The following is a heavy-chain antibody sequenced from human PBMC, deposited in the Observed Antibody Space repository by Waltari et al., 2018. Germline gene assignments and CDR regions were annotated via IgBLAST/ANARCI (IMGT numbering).Heavy chain of an antibody. Sequence: QVQLQQWGAGLLKPPETLSLTCAVYGGSFCGSYWSWIRRPPGKGVEWIGEINHSGSTNYNPSLKSRVTISVDTSKNQFSLKLSSVTAADTAVYYCARAPGTGQVVTAQYFDYWGQGTLVTVSS. D-gene: IGHD2-15*01. V-gene: IGHV4-34*01. CDR2: INHSGST. CDR3: ARAPGTGQVVTAQYFDY. J-gene: IGHJ4*02. CDR1: GGSFCGSY.